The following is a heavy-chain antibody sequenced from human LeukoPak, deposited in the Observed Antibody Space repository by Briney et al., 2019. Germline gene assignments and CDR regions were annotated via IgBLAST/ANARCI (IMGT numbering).Heavy chain of an antibody. Sequence: RASVKVSCKAFGYTFTSNYMHWVRQAPGQGPEWMGVISPSGGSTTYAQKFQGRVTLTRDMSTSTDYLELSSLRSEDTAVYYCARVGGSYRDNWFDPWGQGTLVTVSS. CDR3: ARVGGSYRDNWFDP. CDR1: GYTFTSNY. V-gene: IGHV1-46*01. D-gene: IGHD1-26*01. J-gene: IGHJ5*02. CDR2: ISPSGGST.